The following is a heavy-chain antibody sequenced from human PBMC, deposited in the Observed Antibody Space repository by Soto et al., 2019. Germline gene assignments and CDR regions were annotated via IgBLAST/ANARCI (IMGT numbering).Heavy chain of an antibody. J-gene: IGHJ4*02. Sequence: NPSETLSLTCTVSGGSISSSSYYWGWIRQPPGKGLEWIGSIYYSGSTYYNPSLKSRVTISVDTSKNQFSLKLSSATAADTAVYYCARPRFQWLPNFDYWVQGTLVPVSS. CDR2: IYYSGST. D-gene: IGHD3-22*01. CDR1: GGSISSSSYY. CDR3: ARPRFQWLPNFDY. V-gene: IGHV4-39*01.